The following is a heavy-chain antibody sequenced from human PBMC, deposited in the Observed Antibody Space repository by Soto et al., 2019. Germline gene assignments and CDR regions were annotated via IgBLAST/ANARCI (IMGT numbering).Heavy chain of an antibody. CDR3: ARQFIVGGVGGGKPYGMDV. V-gene: IGHV1-46*01. CDR2: INPSGGST. Sequence: QVQLVQSGAEVKKPGASVKVSCKASGYTFTSYYMHWVRQAPGQGLEWMGIINPSGGSTSYAQKFQGRVTMARDTSTSTGYMELSSLRSEDTAVYYCARQFIVGGVGGGKPYGMDVWGQGTTVTVSS. D-gene: IGHD1-26*01. CDR1: GYTFTSYY. J-gene: IGHJ6*02.